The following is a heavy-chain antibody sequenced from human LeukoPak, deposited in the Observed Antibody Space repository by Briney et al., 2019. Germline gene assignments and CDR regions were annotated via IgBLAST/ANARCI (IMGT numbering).Heavy chain of an antibody. J-gene: IGHJ3*02. CDR1: GFTFSSYG. V-gene: IGHV3-21*01. CDR2: ISSSSSYI. CDR3: ARGDPDISFGVAGEAFDI. Sequence: PGGSLRLSCAASGFTFSSYGMSWVRQAPGKGLEWVSSISSSSSYIYYADSMKGRFTISRDNAKKSLYLQMNSLRAEDTAVYYCARGDPDISFGVAGEAFDIWGQGTMVTVSS. D-gene: IGHD3-3*01.